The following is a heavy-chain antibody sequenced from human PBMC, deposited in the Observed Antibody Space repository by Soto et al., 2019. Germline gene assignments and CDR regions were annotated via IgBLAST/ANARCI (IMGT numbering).Heavy chain of an antibody. Sequence: QVQLVQSGAEVKKPGSSVKVSCKASGGTFSSYTISWVRQAPGQGLEWMGRIIPILGIANYAQKFQGRVTMTADKSTSTAYMELSSLRSEDTAVYYCARWSSGYYAFDIWGQGTMVTVSS. CDR2: IIPILGIA. J-gene: IGHJ3*02. D-gene: IGHD3-22*01. CDR1: GGTFSSYT. CDR3: ARWSSGYYAFDI. V-gene: IGHV1-69*02.